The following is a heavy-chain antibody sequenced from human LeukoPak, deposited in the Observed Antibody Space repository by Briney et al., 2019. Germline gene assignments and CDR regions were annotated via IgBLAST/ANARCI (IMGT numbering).Heavy chain of an antibody. CDR2: ISAYNGNT. V-gene: IGHV1-18*01. J-gene: IGHJ4*02. CDR1: GYTFTSYG. CDR3: ARGAAARPRSADDY. Sequence: ASVKVSCKASGYTFTSYGISWVRQAPGQGLEWMGWISAYNGNTNYAQKLQGRVTMTTDTSTSTAYMELRSLRPDDTAVYYCARGAAARPRSADDYWGQGTLVTVSS. D-gene: IGHD6-6*01.